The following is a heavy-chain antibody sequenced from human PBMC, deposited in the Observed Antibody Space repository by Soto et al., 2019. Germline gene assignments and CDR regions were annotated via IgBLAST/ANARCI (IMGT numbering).Heavy chain of an antibody. CDR2: IIPILGIA. V-gene: IGHV1-69*02. CDR1: GGTFSSYT. CDR3: ARVGYCSGGSCYSFDY. D-gene: IGHD2-15*01. J-gene: IGHJ4*02. Sequence: QVQLVQSGAEVKKPGSSVKVSCKASGGTFSSYTISRVRQAPGQGLEWMGRIIPILGIANYAQKFQGRVTITXXKXTNXAYMELSSLRSEDTAVYYCARVGYCSGGSCYSFDYWGQGTLVTVSS.